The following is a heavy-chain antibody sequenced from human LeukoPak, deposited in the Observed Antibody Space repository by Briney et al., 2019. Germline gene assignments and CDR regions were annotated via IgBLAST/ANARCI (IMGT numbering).Heavy chain of an antibody. D-gene: IGHD6-25*01. CDR2: ISWNSGSI. CDR3: AKGLPFSAFDY. Sequence: PGRSLRLSCAASGFTFDDYAMHWVRQAPGKGLEWVSGISWNSGSIGYADSVKGRFTISRDNAENSLYLQMNSLRAEDTALYYCAKGLPFSAFDYWGQGTLVTVSS. J-gene: IGHJ4*02. V-gene: IGHV3-9*01. CDR1: GFTFDDYA.